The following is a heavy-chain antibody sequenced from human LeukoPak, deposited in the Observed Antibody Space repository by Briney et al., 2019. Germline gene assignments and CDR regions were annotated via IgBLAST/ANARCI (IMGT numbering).Heavy chain of an antibody. CDR3: AKDRSEYSNTWNAPVAPIPGEPDY. CDR1: GFTLSTYS. J-gene: IGHJ4*02. D-gene: IGHD6-13*01. V-gene: IGHV3-21*01. CDR2: ISSRDSHI. Sequence: GGSLRLSCTVSGFTLSTYSLNWVRQAPGKGLEWVSSISSRDSHIFYADSVKGRFTISRDDAKNSLYLQMTSLRAEDTAVYYCAKDRSEYSNTWNAPVAPIPGEPDYWGLGTLVTVSS.